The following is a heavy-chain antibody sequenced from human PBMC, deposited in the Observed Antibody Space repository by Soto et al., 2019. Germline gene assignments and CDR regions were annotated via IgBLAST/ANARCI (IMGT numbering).Heavy chain of an antibody. CDR3: AREKIVLVPAYFDY. CDR2: IYYSGST. CDR1: GGSISSGYYY. D-gene: IGHD2-2*01. J-gene: IGHJ4*02. V-gene: IGHV4-30-4*01. Sequence: SETLSLTCPVSGGSISSGYYYWNWIRQPPGKGLEWIGYIYYSGSTDYNPSLKSRVTISVDTSKNQFSLKLSSVTAADTAVYYCAREKIVLVPAYFDYWGRGTLVTVSS.